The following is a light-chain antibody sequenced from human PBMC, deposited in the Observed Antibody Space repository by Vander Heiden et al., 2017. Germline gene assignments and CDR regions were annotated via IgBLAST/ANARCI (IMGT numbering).Light chain of an antibody. CDR1: QHIDNH. Sequence: DIQMTQSPPSLSASVGDRVTITCQASQHIDNHLNWYQQKPGKAPNVLVYDASNLEAGVPSRFSGGGSGKEFILTISSLQPEDFATYHCQQFDTLPFTFGGGTKVEIK. V-gene: IGKV1-33*01. CDR2: DAS. J-gene: IGKJ4*01. CDR3: QQFDTLPFT.